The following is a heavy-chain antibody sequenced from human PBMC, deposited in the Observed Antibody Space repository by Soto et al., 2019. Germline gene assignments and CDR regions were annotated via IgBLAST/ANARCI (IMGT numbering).Heavy chain of an antibody. CDR1: GYTFTNYA. CDR2: INAGNGDT. CDR3: ASSVLYCSGGSCYSSHFDY. Sequence: ASVKVSCKTSGYTFTNYAMHWVRQAPGQRLEWMGWINAGNGDTKYSQKFQGRVTITRDTSASTAYMELSSLRSEDTAVYYCASSVLYCSGGSCYSSHFDYWGQGTLVTVSS. D-gene: IGHD2-15*01. V-gene: IGHV1-3*01. J-gene: IGHJ4*02.